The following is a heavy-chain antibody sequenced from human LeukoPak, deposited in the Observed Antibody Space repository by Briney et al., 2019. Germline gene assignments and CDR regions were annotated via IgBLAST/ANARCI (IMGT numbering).Heavy chain of an antibody. CDR1: GASISSSSYY. Sequence: SETLSLTCTVSGASISSSSYYWGWIRQPPGKGLEWIGSIYYSGSTYYNPSLKSRVTISVDTSKNQFSLKLSSVTAADTAVYYCANALTVTTGYWGQGTLVTVSS. CDR3: ANALTVTTGY. CDR2: IYYSGST. D-gene: IGHD4-17*01. V-gene: IGHV4-39*01. J-gene: IGHJ4*02.